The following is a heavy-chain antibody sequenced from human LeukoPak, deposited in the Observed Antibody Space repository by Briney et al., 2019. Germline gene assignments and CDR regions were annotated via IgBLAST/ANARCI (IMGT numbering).Heavy chain of an antibody. V-gene: IGHV3-7*03. CDR1: GFTFSSYA. J-gene: IGHJ2*01. D-gene: IGHD3-22*01. CDR2: IKQDGSEK. Sequence: PGGSLRLSCAASGFTFSSYAMHWVRQAPGKGLEWVANIKQDGSEKYYVDSVKGRFTISRDNAKNSLYLQMNSLRAEDTAVYYCARARRSITMIVVIKYFDLWGRGTLVTVSS. CDR3: ARARRSITMIVVIKYFDL.